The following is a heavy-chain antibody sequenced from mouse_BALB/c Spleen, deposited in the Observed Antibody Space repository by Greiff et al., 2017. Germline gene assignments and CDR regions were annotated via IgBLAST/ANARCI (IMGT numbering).Heavy chain of an antibody. V-gene: IGHV5-12-1*01. CDR1: GFAFSSYD. CDR3: ARQGYRYDNAMDY. J-gene: IGHJ4*01. D-gene: IGHD2-14*01. CDR2: ISSGGGST. Sequence: EVMLVESGGGLVKPGGSLKLSCAASGFAFSSYDMSWVRQTPEKRLEWVAYISSGGGSTYYPDTVKGRFTISRDNAKNTLYLQMSSLKSEDTAMYYCARQGYRYDNAMDYWGQGTSVTVSS.